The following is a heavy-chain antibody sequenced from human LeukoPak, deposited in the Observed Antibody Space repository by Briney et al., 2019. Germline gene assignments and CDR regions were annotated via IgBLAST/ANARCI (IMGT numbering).Heavy chain of an antibody. D-gene: IGHD4-17*01. CDR3: ARDFHDYGDYEGEYYYYYYMDV. CDR1: GGSISSSY. CDR2: IYTSGST. J-gene: IGHJ6*03. Sequence: SETLSLTCTVSGGSISSSYWSWIRQPAGKGLEWIGRIYTSGSTNYNPSLKSRVTMSVDTSKNQFSLKLSSVTAADTAVYYCARDFHDYGDYEGEYYYYYYMDVWGKGTTVTVSS. V-gene: IGHV4-4*07.